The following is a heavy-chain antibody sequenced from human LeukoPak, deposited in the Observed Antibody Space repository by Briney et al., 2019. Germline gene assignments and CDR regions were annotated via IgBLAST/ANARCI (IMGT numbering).Heavy chain of an antibody. Sequence: SVKVSCKASGGTFSSYAISWVRQAPGQGLEWMGGIIPIFGTANYAQKFQGRVAITADESTSTAYMELSSLRSEDTAVYYCASRTPIAVAGTVDYWGQGTLVTVSS. CDR3: ASRTPIAVAGTVDY. CDR2: IIPIFGTA. V-gene: IGHV1-69*13. D-gene: IGHD6-19*01. CDR1: GGTFSSYA. J-gene: IGHJ4*02.